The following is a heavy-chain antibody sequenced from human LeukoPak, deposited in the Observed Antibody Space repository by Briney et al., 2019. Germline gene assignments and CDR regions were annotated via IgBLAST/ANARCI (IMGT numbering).Heavy chain of an antibody. Sequence: GGSLRLSCAASGFTFSDYYMSWIRQAPGKGLEWVSYISSSGSTIYYADSVKGRFTISRDNAKNSLYLQMNSLRAKDTAVYYCARGIIVEMATEGFDYWGQGTLVTVSS. CDR3: ARGIIVEMATEGFDY. V-gene: IGHV3-11*01. CDR2: ISSSGSTI. J-gene: IGHJ4*02. D-gene: IGHD5-24*01. CDR1: GFTFSDYY.